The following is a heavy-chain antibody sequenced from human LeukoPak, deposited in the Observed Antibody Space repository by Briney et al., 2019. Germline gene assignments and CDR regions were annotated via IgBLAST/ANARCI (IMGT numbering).Heavy chain of an antibody. V-gene: IGHV3-23*01. CDR1: GFTFSNYG. CDR3: ATMIVVVTGDY. Sequence: GGSLRLSCAASGFTFSNYGLSWVRQAPGKGLEWVSGITGSGGSTYYADSVKGRFTISRDNAKNTLYLQMNSLRAEDTAVYYCATMIVVVTGDYWGQGTLVTVSS. J-gene: IGHJ4*02. CDR2: ITGSGGST. D-gene: IGHD3-22*01.